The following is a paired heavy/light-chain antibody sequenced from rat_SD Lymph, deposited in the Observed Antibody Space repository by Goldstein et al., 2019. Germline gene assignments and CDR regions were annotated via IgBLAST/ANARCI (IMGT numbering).Heavy chain of an antibody. Sequence: QVQLQQSGTELVKPASSVKISCKASGYTFTSNYMHWIRQQPGNGLEWIGWIYPGNGNTKYNQKFDGKATLTADKSSSTAYMQLSSLTSEDSAVYFCARSWGLRRVLAYWGQGTLVTVSS. J-gene: IGHJ3*01. D-gene: IGHD1-11*01. CDR2: IYPGNGNT. CDR3: ARSWGLRRVLAY. V-gene: IGHV1-24*01. CDR1: GYTFTSNY.
Light chain of an antibody. CDR2: AAS. CDR3: QQSYKYPLT. J-gene: IGKJ5*01. V-gene: IGKV12S8*01. CDR1: EGISND. Sequence: DIQMTQSPASLSASLGETVSIECLASEGISNDLAWYQQKSGKSPQLLIYAASRLQDGVPSRFSGSGSGTRYSLKISGMQPEDEADYFCQQSYKYPLTFGSGTKLEIK.